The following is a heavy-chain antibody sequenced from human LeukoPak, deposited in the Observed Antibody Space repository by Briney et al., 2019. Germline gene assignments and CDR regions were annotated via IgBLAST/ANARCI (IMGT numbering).Heavy chain of an antibody. CDR2: IWYDGSNK. J-gene: IGHJ4*02. Sequence: GRSLRLSCAASGFTFSSYGMHWVRQAPGKGLEWVAVIWYDGSNKYYADSVKGRFTISRDNSKNTLYLQMNSLRAEDTAVYYRARDPAYCGGDCYSSYFDYWGQGTLVTVSS. CDR3: ARDPAYCGGDCYSSYFDY. D-gene: IGHD2-21*02. V-gene: IGHV3-33*01. CDR1: GFTFSSYG.